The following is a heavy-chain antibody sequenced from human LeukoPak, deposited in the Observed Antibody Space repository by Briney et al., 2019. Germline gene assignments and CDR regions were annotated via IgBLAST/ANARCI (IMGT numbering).Heavy chain of an antibody. CDR3: ARSALYSSSSFAFDI. V-gene: IGHV1-69*05. D-gene: IGHD6-6*01. J-gene: IGHJ3*02. CDR1: GGTFSSYA. CDR2: IIPIFGTA. Sequence: SVKVSCKASGGTFSSYAISWVRQAPGQGLEWMGGIIPIFGTAIYAQKFQGRVTITTDASTSTAYLELSSLRAEDTAVYYCARSALYSSSSFAFDIWGQGTMVTVSS.